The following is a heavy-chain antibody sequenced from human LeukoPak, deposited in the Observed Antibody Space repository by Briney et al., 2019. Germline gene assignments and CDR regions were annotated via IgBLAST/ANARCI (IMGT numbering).Heavy chain of an antibody. CDR3: AKDADTATIIYWYFDL. J-gene: IGHJ2*01. CDR1: GFTLSTFG. D-gene: IGHD5-18*01. V-gene: IGHV3-30*18. CDR2: ISDDGSNR. Sequence: RGSLRLSCTASGFTLSTFGMHWVRQAPGKGLEWVAVISDDGSNRYYGDSVKGRFTISRDNSKNTLYLRMNSLRAEDTAVYYCAKDADTATIIYWYFDLSGRGKPLTVSS.